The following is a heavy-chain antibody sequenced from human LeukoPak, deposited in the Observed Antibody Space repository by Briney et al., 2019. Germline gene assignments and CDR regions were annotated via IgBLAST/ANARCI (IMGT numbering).Heavy chain of an antibody. CDR1: GVSMSAYQ. J-gene: IGHJ4*02. CDR2: INTKGET. Sequence: SETLFLTCTVSGVSMSAYQWSWVRQSPEKGLEWIGCINTKGETSYNPSLKSRVTTSGDTSKSQFSLRLTSVTAADTAVYYCATSNDAKIAPFDHWGQGAPVTVSS. CDR3: ATSNDAKIAPFDH. D-gene: IGHD2-21*01. V-gene: IGHV4-4*09.